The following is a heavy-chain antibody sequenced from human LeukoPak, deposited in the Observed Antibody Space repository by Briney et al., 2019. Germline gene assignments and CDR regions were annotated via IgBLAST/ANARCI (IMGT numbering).Heavy chain of an antibody. CDR3: ARDYGGKDAFDI. CDR1: GVTVSSNY. J-gene: IGHJ3*02. V-gene: IGHV3-66*02. CDR2: IYSGGST. D-gene: IGHD4-23*01. Sequence: GGSLRLSRAASGVTVSSNYMSWVRQAPGKGLEWGSVIYSGGSTYYADSVKGRFTISRDNSKNTLYLQMNSLRAEDTAVYYCARDYGGKDAFDIWGQGTMVTVSS.